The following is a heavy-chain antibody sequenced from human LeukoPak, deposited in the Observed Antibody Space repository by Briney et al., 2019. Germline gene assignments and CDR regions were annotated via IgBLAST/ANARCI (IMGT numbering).Heavy chain of an antibody. V-gene: IGHV3-21*01. CDR1: GFTFVSYD. J-gene: IGHJ4*02. Sequence: GGPLRPSLPASGFTFVSYDMTGAGQAPGRGLSGVSSISSRSTSIYYADSVKGRFTISRDNAKSSLYLQMNSLRAEDTAVYWCARDYIAYDPLDYWGQGTLVTVSS. D-gene: IGHD3-3*01. CDR3: ARDYIAYDPLDY. CDR2: ISSRSTSI.